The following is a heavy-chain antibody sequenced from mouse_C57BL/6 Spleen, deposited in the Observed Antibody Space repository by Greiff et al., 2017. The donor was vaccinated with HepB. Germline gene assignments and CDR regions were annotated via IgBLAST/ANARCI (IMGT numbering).Heavy chain of an antibody. CDR2: INPNNGGT. D-gene: IGHD2-1*01. CDR1: GYTFTDYN. Sequence: VQLQQSRPELVKPGASVKIPCKASGYTFTDYNMDWVKQSHGKSLEWIGDINPNNGGTIYNQKFKGKATLTVDKSSSTAYMELRSLTSEDTAVYYCARYGNSYAMDYWGQGTSVTVSS. J-gene: IGHJ4*01. CDR3: ARYGNSYAMDY. V-gene: IGHV1-18*01.